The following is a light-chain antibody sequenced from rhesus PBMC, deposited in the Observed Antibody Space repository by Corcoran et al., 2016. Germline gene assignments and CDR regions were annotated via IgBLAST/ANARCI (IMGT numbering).Light chain of an antibody. J-gene: IGKJ4*01. V-gene: IGKV1-25*01. CDR1: RGVTND. Sequence: DIQMTQSPSSLSASVGDRVTITCRASRGVTNDLAWYQQKPGETPRLLIYEASSLQSGIPSRFSGRGSGTDFTLTISSLQSEDFATYYCQHYYNNPTFGGGTKVEIK. CDR2: EAS. CDR3: QHYYNNPT.